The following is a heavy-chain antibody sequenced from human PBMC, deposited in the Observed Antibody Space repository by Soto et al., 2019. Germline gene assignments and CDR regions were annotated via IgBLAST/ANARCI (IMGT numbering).Heavy chain of an antibody. CDR3: ARQWGTMVRGVLGSPMDV. V-gene: IGHV4-39*01. D-gene: IGHD3-10*01. CDR2: IYYSGST. J-gene: IGHJ6*03. Sequence: SETLSLTCTVSGGSISSSSYYWGWIRQPPGKGLEWIGSIYYSGSTYYNPSLKSRVTISVDTSKNQFSLKLSSVTAADTAVYYCARQWGTMVRGVLGSPMDVWGKGTTVTVSS. CDR1: GGSISSSSYY.